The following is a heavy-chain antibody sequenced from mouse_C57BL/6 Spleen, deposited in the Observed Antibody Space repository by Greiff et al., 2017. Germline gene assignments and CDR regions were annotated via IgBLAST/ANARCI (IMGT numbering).Heavy chain of an antibody. CDR1: DSEVFPIAY. D-gene: IGHD3-1*01. V-gene: IGHV15-2*01. Sequence: VQLQESGSELRSPGSSVKLSCKDFDSEVFPIAYMSWVRQKPGHGFEWIGGILPSIGRTIYGEKFEDKATLDADTLSNTAYLELNSLTSEDSAIYYCARLGLPAMDYWGQGTSVTVSS. CDR3: ARLGLPAMDY. CDR2: ILPSIGRT. J-gene: IGHJ4*01.